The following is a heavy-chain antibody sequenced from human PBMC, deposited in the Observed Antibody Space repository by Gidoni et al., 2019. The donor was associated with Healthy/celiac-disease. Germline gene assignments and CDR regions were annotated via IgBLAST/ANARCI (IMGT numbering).Heavy chain of an antibody. D-gene: IGHD4-17*01. Sequence: QVQLVPSGAAVKKPGASVKFSCTAPGYTFTSYYMHWVRQAPGQGLEWMGIIHPSGGSTSYAKKFQGRVTMTRDTSTSTVYMELSSLRSEDTAVYYCARDWGDGDYVIDNWFDPWGRGTLVTVSS. CDR2: IHPSGGST. J-gene: IGHJ5*02. CDR3: ARDWGDGDYVIDNWFDP. CDR1: GYTFTSYY. V-gene: IGHV1-46*01.